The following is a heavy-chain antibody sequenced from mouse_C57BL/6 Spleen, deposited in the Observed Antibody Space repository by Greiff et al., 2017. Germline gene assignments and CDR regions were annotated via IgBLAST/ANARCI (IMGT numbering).Heavy chain of an antibody. V-gene: IGHV1-55*01. Sequence: QVQLQQPGAELVKPGASVKMSCKASGYTFTSYWITWVKQRPGQGLEWIGDIYPGSGSINYNEKFKSKATLTVDTSSSTAYMQLSSLTTEDSAVYYCARGGSSLDYGGQGTTLTVSS. D-gene: IGHD1-1*01. J-gene: IGHJ2*01. CDR1: GYTFTSYW. CDR3: ARGGSSLDY. CDR2: IYPGSGSI.